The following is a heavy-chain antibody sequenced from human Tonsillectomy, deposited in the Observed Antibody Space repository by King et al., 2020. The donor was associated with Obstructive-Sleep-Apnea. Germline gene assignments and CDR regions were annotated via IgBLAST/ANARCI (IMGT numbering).Heavy chain of an antibody. CDR2: SDYSVTA. J-gene: IGHJ4*02. V-gene: IGHV4-39*01. D-gene: IGHD6-19*01. Sequence: QLQESGPGLVKPSETLSLTCTVSCCYIRSRSDYWGCIRYPPGKGLEWIGSSDYSVTANSNPSLKNRVTKSVDTSKNQFSLKLSSVTAADTAVYYCARHGYSSGWLDYWGQGTLVTVSS. CDR1: CCYIRSRSDY. CDR3: ARHGYSSGWLDY.